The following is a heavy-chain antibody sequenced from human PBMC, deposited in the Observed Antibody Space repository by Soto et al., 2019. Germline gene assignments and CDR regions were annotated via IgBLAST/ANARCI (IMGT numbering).Heavy chain of an antibody. CDR1: GFNFSAYG. Sequence: PGGSLRLSCAASGFNFSAYGMHWVRQAPGTGLEWVAGFSCDGGRKCYADSVRGRFTISRDNAKNSLYLQMNSLRAEDTALYYCAKDIGYCSGGSCYSAAFDIWGQGTMVTVSS. D-gene: IGHD2-15*01. CDR2: FSCDGGRK. V-gene: IGHV3-30*18. CDR3: AKDIGYCSGGSCYSAAFDI. J-gene: IGHJ3*02.